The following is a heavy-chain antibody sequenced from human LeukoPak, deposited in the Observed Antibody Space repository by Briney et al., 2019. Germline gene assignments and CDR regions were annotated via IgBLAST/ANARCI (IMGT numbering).Heavy chain of an antibody. CDR1: GFTVSSNY. CDR2: FYSGGST. J-gene: IGHJ2*01. CDR3: AREKLGYWYFDL. Sequence: PGGSLRLSCAASGFTVSSNYMNWVRQAPGKGLEWVSVFYSGGSTYYADSVKGRFTISRDNSENTLYLQMNSLRAEDTAVYYCAREKLGYWYFDLWGRGTLVTVSS. V-gene: IGHV3-53*01. D-gene: IGHD1-26*01.